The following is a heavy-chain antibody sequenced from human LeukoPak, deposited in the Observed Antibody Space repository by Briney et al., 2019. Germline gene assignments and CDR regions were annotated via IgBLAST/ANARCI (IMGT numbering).Heavy chain of an antibody. CDR1: GFTFVDYG. CDR3: ARDRLGPSFSVSHFDL. Sequence: GGSLRLSCATSGFTFVDYGLSWVRRAPGKGLEWLCAINYNGAITDYADSVKGRLTISRDNAKNSLYLRMDSLRAEDTALYYCARDRLGPSFSVSHFDLWGQGTLVTVSS. V-gene: IGHV3-20*04. CDR2: INYNGAIT. J-gene: IGHJ4*02. D-gene: IGHD3-3*02.